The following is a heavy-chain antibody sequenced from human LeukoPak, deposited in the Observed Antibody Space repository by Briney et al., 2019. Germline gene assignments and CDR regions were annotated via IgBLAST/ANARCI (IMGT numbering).Heavy chain of an antibody. J-gene: IGHJ6*03. D-gene: IGHD3-10*01. CDR1: GYTFTSYD. V-gene: IGHV1-8*03. CDR2: MNPNSGNT. CDR3: ARGASPMARGVIITWARKKYYYYYMDV. Sequence: ASVTVSCKASGYTFTSYDINWVRQATGQGLEWMGWMNPNSGNTGYAQKFQGRVTITRNTSISTAYMELSSLRSEDTAVYYCARGASPMARGVIITWARKKYYYYYMDVWGKGTTVTVSS.